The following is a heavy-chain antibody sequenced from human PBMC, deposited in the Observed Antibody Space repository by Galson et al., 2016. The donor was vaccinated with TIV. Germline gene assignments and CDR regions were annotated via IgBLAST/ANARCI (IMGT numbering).Heavy chain of an antibody. J-gene: IGHJ3*02. CDR2: FCFCFLLL. CDR1: GFSFSPFF. D-gene: IGHD2/OR15-2a*01. V-gene: IGHV3-33*01. Sequence: SLILFCVAFGFSFSPFFLPLVRLVFFYFLFFFVVFCFCFLLLLSVASVSGLYTISRDDSKNTVYLQMNSLRAEDTALYYCARDRGGKYFLPDAFDIWGQGTMVTVSS. CDR3: ARDRGGKYFLPDAFDI.